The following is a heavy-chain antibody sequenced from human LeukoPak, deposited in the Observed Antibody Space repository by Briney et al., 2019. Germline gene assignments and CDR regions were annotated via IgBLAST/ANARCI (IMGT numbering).Heavy chain of an antibody. CDR3: ARDSGYYDSSGYPVDY. D-gene: IGHD3-22*01. CDR1: GFTFSSYS. CDR2: ISSSSSYI. J-gene: IGHJ4*02. V-gene: IGHV3-21*01. Sequence: GGSLRLSCAASGFTFSSYSMNWVRQAPGKGLEWVSSISSSSSYIYYADSVKGRFTISRDNAKNSLYPQMNSLRAEDTAVYYCARDSGYYDSSGYPVDYWGQGTLVTVSS.